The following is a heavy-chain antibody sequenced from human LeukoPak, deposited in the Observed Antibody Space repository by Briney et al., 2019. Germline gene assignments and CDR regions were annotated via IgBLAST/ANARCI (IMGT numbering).Heavy chain of an antibody. Sequence: SETLSLTCTVSGGSISSYYWSWIRQPAGKGLEWIGRIYTRGSTNYNPSLKSRVTMSVDTSKNQFSLTLRSVTAADPAVSSCPREGVGYSSSWYDDYFDFWGQGTLVTGSS. CDR3: PREGVGYSSSWYDDYFDF. J-gene: IGHJ4*02. CDR1: GGSISSYY. D-gene: IGHD6-13*01. CDR2: IYTRGST. V-gene: IGHV4-4*07.